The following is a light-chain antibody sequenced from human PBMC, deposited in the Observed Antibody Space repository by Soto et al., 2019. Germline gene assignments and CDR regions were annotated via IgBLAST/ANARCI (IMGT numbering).Light chain of an antibody. J-gene: IGLJ2*01. CDR2: EVN. V-gene: IGLV2-8*01. CDR1: SSDVGGYNY. CDR3: SSYGGSNNLV. Sequence: QSVLTQPPSASGCPGQSVTISCTGTSSDVGGYNYVSWYQQHPGKAPKLMIYEVNKRPSGVPDRFSGSKSGNTASLTVSGLQAEDEADYYCSSYGGSNNLVFGGGTKLTVL.